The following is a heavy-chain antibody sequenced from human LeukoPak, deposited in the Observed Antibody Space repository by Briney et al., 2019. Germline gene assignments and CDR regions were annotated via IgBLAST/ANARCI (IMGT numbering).Heavy chain of an antibody. Sequence: GGSLRLSCAASGFTFSSYSMNWVRQAPGKGLEWVSYISSSSSTIYYAGSVKGRFTISRDNAKNSLRLQMNSLRVEDTAVYYCARALLLPIVTTLNEHAFDLWGQGTMVTVSS. D-gene: IGHD3-16*02. CDR2: ISSSSSTI. J-gene: IGHJ3*01. CDR1: GFTFSSYS. V-gene: IGHV3-48*01. CDR3: ARALLLPIVTTLNEHAFDL.